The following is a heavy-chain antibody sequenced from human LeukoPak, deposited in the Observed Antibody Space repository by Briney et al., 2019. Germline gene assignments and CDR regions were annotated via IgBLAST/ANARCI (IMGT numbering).Heavy chain of an antibody. Sequence: GGSLRLSCAASGFTFSSYAMSWVRQAPGKGLEWVSATSGTSGRTYYADSVKGRFTISRDNSKNTLYLQMNSLRAEDTAVYYCASGGFSGGSCYPFDSWGQGTLVTVS. D-gene: IGHD2-15*01. CDR3: ASGGFSGGSCYPFDS. V-gene: IGHV3-23*01. CDR2: TSGTSGRT. CDR1: GFTFSSYA. J-gene: IGHJ4*02.